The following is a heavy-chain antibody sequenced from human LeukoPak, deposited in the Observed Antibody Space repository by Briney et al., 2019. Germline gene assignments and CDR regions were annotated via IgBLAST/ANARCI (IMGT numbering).Heavy chain of an antibody. CDR1: GGSISSYY. CDR3: ARVKETYDILTGYHHPSYYMDV. V-gene: IGHV4-4*07. D-gene: IGHD3-9*01. J-gene: IGHJ6*03. CDR2: IYTSGST. Sequence: PSETLSLTCTVSGGSISSYYWSWIRQPAEKGLEWIGRIYTSGSTNYNPSLKSRVTISVDQSKNQFSLKLSSVTAPDTAVYYCARVKETYDILTGYHHPSYYMDVWGKGTTVTVSS.